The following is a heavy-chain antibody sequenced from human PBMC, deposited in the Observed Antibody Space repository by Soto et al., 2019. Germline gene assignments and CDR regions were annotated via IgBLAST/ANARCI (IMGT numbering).Heavy chain of an antibody. Sequence: EVRLVESGGGLVKPGGSLRLSCAASGFTFSNVWMSWVRQAPVKGLEWVGRVKSKSDGATTDYAAPVKGRFTVSRDDSQNTLSLQMDSLKIEDTAVYFCTTAAGGMWGADYWGQGTPVTVSS. V-gene: IGHV3-15*01. CDR3: TTAAGGMWGADY. D-gene: IGHD1-26*01. CDR1: GFTFSNVW. CDR2: VKSKSDGATT. J-gene: IGHJ4*02.